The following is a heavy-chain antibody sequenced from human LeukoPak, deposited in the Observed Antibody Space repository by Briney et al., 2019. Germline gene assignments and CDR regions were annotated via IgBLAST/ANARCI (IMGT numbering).Heavy chain of an antibody. V-gene: IGHV4-59*08. D-gene: IGHD3-10*01. Sequence: PSETLSLTCTVSGGSISSYYWSWIRQPPGKGLERIGYIYYSGSTNYNPSLKSRVTISVDTSKNQFSLKLSSVTAADTAVYYCASGHGDRRGDLQHWGQGTLVTVSS. CDR2: IYYSGST. J-gene: IGHJ1*01. CDR3: ASGHGDRRGDLQH. CDR1: GGSISSYY.